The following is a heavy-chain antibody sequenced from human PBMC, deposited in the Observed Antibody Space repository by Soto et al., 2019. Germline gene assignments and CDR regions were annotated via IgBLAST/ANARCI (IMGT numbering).Heavy chain of an antibody. CDR1: GFTVSSNY. D-gene: IGHD6-19*01. CDR2: IYSGGST. Sequence: GGSLRLSCAASGFTVSSNYMSWVRQAPGKGLEWVSVIYSGGSTYYADSVKGRFTISRHNSKNTLYLQMNSLRAEDTAVYYCARKRAVAGTRYDAFDIWGQGTMVTVSS. CDR3: ARKRAVAGTRYDAFDI. J-gene: IGHJ3*02. V-gene: IGHV3-53*04.